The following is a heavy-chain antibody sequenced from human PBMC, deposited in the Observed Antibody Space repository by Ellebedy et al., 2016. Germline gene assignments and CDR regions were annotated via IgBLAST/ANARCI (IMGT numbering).Heavy chain of an antibody. J-gene: IGHJ4*02. CDR1: EFTFSTFW. CDR3: ATDHGKSGYAGY. CDR2: INQVGSEK. V-gene: IGHV3-7*04. D-gene: IGHD5-12*01. Sequence: GGSLRLXXAASEFTFSTFWMSWVRQAPGKGLEWVANINQVGSEKYYVDSVKGRFTISRDNAKNSLYLQMNSLRAEDTAVYYCATDHGKSGYAGYWGQGTLVTVSS.